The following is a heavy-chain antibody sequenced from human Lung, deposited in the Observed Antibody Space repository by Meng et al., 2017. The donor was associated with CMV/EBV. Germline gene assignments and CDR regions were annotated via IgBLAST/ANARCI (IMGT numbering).Heavy chain of an antibody. Sequence: NPAGSRSLTRAVAVGSSSRSNWWSWVLQPPGKGLEWIGEIYHSGSTNYNPSLKSRVTISVDKSKNQFSLKLSSVTAADTAVYYCASFPPPGKQWLVTDYWGQGTLVTVSS. J-gene: IGHJ4*02. V-gene: IGHV4-4*02. CDR3: ASFPPPGKQWLVTDY. CDR1: VGSSSRSNW. CDR2: IYHSGST. D-gene: IGHD6-19*01.